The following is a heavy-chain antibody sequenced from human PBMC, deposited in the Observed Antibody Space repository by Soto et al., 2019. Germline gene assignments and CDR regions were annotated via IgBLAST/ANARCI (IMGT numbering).Heavy chain of an antibody. V-gene: IGHV4-61*01. D-gene: IGHD1-26*01. CDR1: GGSVSSGSYY. J-gene: IGHJ6*02. CDR3: ARAFQGARGTNYGMDV. Sequence: SETLCLTCTVSGGSVSSGSYYWSWIRQPPGKLLEWIGYIYYSGSTNYNPSLKSRVTISVDTSKNQFSLKLSSVTAADTAVYYCARAFQGARGTNYGMDVWGQGTTVTVSS. CDR2: IYYSGST.